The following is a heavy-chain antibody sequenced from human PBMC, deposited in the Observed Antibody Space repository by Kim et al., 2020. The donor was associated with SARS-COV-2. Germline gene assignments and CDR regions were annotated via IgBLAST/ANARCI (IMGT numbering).Heavy chain of an antibody. J-gene: IGHJ4*02. D-gene: IGHD3-10*01. CDR3: ARGKGRVPRPRSRSVWDY. CDR1: GGSFSGYY. V-gene: IGHV4-34*01. Sequence: SETLSLTCAVYGGSFSGYYWSWIRQPPGKGLEWIGEINHSGSTNYNPSLKSRVTISVDTSKNQFSLKLSSVTAADTAVYYCARGKGRVPRPRSRSVWDYWGQGTLVTVSS. CDR2: INHSGST.